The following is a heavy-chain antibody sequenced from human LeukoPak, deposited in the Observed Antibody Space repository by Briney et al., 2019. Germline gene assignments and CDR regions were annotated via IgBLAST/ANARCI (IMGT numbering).Heavy chain of an antibody. V-gene: IGHV4-59*01. Sequence: SETLSLTCTVSGGSISSYYWSWIRQPPGKGLEWIGYIYYSGSTNYNPSLKSRVTISVDTSKNQFSLKLSSVTAADTAVYYCAGYSSYVGAFDIWGQGTMATVSS. CDR2: IYYSGST. J-gene: IGHJ3*02. CDR3: AGYSSYVGAFDI. D-gene: IGHD6-19*01. CDR1: GGSISSYY.